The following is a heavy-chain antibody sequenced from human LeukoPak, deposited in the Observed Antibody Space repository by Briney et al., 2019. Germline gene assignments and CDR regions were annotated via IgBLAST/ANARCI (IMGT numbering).Heavy chain of an antibody. CDR3: TRGPEWSRPVGDACDI. CDR1: GFSVSSNY. J-gene: IGHJ3*02. V-gene: IGHV3-53*01. Sequence: GGSLRLSCAASGFSVSSNYMSWVRQAPGKGLERVSVIYAVGSTYYADSVKGRFTISRDYSTNTLYLQMNSPRADDTAVYYCTRGPEWSRPVGDACDIWGQGTMVTVSS. D-gene: IGHD3-3*01. CDR2: IYAVGST.